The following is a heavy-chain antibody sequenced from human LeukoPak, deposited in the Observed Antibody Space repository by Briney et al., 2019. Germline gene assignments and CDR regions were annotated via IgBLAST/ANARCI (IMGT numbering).Heavy chain of an antibody. Sequence: GGSLRLSCVASGFTFTDYAMSWVRQAPGKGLEWVSSIGGGGFNTHYADSVKGRFSISRDASTNTLYLEMNSLRADDSALYYCAKDNFGLVPYCFDSWGQGTLVTVSS. CDR3: AKDNFGLVPYCFDS. CDR2: IGGGGFNT. CDR1: GFTFTDYA. V-gene: IGHV3-23*01. J-gene: IGHJ4*02. D-gene: IGHD2-21*01.